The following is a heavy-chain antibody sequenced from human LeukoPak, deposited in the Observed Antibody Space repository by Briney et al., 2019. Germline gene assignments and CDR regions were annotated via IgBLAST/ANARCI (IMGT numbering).Heavy chain of an antibody. Sequence: GGSLRLSCVASGLPIADFAMHWVRQAPGKGLEWVSLISGDGVSTFYADSVEGRFSISRDNSKNSLYLEMNSLRTEDAAMYYCAKESGKFDYRGQGTLVAVSS. CDR2: ISGDGVST. CDR1: GLPIADFA. V-gene: IGHV3-43*02. J-gene: IGHJ4*02. CDR3: AKESGKFDY.